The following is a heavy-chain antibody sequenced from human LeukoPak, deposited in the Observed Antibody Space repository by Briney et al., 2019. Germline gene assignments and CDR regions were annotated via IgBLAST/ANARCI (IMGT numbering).Heavy chain of an antibody. D-gene: IGHD3-22*01. CDR1: GFTFSSYW. CDR2: IKQDGSEK. J-gene: IGHJ6*03. CDR3: AKDGDSSGYRYYYYYYMDV. Sequence: GGSLRLSCAASGFTFSSYWISWVRQAPGKGLEWVANIKQDGSEKYYVDSVKGRFTISRDNSKNTLYLQMNSLRAEDTAVYYCAKDGDSSGYRYYYYYYMDVWGKGTTVTVSS. V-gene: IGHV3-7*03.